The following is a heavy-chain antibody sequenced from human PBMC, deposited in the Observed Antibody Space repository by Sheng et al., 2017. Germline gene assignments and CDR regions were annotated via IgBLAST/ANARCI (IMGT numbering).Heavy chain of an antibody. Sequence: EVRLVESGGGPVKPGGSLRLSCAASGFTLIDHSMNWVRQAPGKGLEWVSSISETSMYIHYADSVNGRFTISRDNVKNSLYLQMNRLRVEDTAVYYCVRDEVGSAGDPDYWGQGTLVTVSS. CDR1: GFTLIDHS. V-gene: IGHV3-21*01. J-gene: IGHJ4*02. CDR3: VRDEVGSAGDPDY. CDR2: ISETSMYI. D-gene: IGHD4-17*01.